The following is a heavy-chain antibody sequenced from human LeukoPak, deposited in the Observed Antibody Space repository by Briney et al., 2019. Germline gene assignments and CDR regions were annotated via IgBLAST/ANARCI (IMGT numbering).Heavy chain of an antibody. D-gene: IGHD6-19*01. V-gene: IGHV3-23*01. CDR3: AKPISGGLAVTADWFHP. J-gene: IGHJ5*01. CDR1: GFAFSVYA. CDR2: INANSGTT. Sequence: GGSLTLSCTASGFAFSVYAMSWLRQPPGKGLEWVSTINANSGTTSYAASVRGRFTISRDNSKNTLYLQLNTLRADDTATYYCAKPISGGLAVTADWFHPWGQGTLVVVSS.